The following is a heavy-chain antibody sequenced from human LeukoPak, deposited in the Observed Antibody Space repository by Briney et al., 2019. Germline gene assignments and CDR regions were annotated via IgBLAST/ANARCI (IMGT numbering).Heavy chain of an antibody. CDR3: AKDMGPLRYNYGMDV. Sequence: HPGGSLRLSCAASGFTFSSYSMNWVRQAPGKGLEWVSYISSSSSTIYYADSVKGRFTISRDNAKNSLYLQMNSLRAEDTALYYCAKDMGPLRYNYGMDVWGQGTTVTVSS. CDR1: GFTFSSYS. V-gene: IGHV3-48*01. D-gene: IGHD3-10*01. CDR2: ISSSSSTI. J-gene: IGHJ6*02.